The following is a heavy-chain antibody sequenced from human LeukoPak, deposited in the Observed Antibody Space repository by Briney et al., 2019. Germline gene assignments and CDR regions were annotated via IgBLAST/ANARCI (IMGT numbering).Heavy chain of an antibody. J-gene: IGHJ5*02. V-gene: IGHV1-2*02. CDR1: GYTFTGYY. CDR3: ARVHPDCSGGSCYYRFDP. Sequence: ASVKVSCKASGYTFTGYYRHWVRQAPGQGLEWMGWINPNSGGTNYAQKFQGRVTMTRDTSISTAYMELSRLRSDNTAVYYCARVHPDCSGGSCYYRFDPWGQGTLVTVSS. CDR2: INPNSGGT. D-gene: IGHD2-15*01.